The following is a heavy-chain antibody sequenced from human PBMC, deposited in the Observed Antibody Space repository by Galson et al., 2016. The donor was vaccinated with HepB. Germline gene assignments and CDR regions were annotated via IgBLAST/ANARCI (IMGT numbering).Heavy chain of an antibody. D-gene: IGHD3-10*01. CDR2: VKRDGSER. J-gene: IGHJ4*02. CDR3: ARGANRGRPFDY. CDR1: GLTFSSYW. V-gene: IGHV3-7*03. Sequence: SLRLSCAASGLTFSSYWMSWVRQAPGKGLEWVANVKRDGSERYYVDSVKGRFTISRDNAKNSLFLQMNSLRVEDTAVYYCARGANRGRPFDYWGQGTLVTVS.